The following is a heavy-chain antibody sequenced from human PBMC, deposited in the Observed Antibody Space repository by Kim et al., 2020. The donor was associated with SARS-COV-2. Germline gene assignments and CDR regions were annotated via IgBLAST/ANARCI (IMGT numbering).Heavy chain of an antibody. Sequence: ASVKVSCKASGYTFTSYYMHWVRQAPGQGLEWMGIINPSGGSTSYAQKFQGRVTMTRDTSTSTVYMELSSLRSEDTAVYYCARDGPYGCSSTSCYSDRVYYYYGMDVWGQGTTVTVSS. D-gene: IGHD2-2*01. V-gene: IGHV1-46*01. CDR2: INPSGGST. CDR3: ARDGPYGCSSTSCYSDRVYYYYGMDV. CDR1: GYTFTSYY. J-gene: IGHJ6*02.